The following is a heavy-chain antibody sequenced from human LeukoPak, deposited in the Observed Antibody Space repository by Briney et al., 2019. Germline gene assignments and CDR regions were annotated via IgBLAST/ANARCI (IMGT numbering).Heavy chain of an antibody. Sequence: TSETLSLTCTVSGGSISSSSYYWGWIRQPPGKGLKWIGRIYYSGSTYYNPSLKSRVTISVDTSKNQFSLKLSSVTAADTAVYYCARHLEVVVITLWSPYYFDYWGQGTLVTVSS. CDR3: ARHLEVVVITLWSPYYFDY. D-gene: IGHD3-22*01. V-gene: IGHV4-39*01. CDR2: IYYSGST. J-gene: IGHJ4*02. CDR1: GGSISSSSYY.